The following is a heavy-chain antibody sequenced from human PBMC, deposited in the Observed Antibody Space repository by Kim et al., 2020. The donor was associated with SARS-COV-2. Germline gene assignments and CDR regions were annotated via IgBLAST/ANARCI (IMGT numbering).Heavy chain of an antibody. D-gene: IGHD4-17*01. CDR2: ISSNSSNI. Sequence: GGSLRLSCAASGFTFSSYSMNWVRQAPGKGLEWVSSISSNSSNIYYADSVKGRFTISRDNAKNSLYLQMNSLRAEDTAVYYCARDYGGHDFYGVLDYWG. V-gene: IGHV3-21*01. CDR3: ARDYGGHDFYGVLDY. CDR1: GFTFSSYS. J-gene: IGHJ4*01.